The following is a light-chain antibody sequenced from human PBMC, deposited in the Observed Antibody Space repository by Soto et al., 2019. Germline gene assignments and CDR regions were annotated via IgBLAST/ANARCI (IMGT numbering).Light chain of an antibody. CDR1: QSISRR. CDR2: DAS. CDR3: QQYNSYPWT. J-gene: IGKJ1*01. Sequence: DIQMIQSPSALSASVGDRVTITCRASQSISRRLAWYQQKPGKAPKLLIYDASSLESGVPAEFSGSGSGKQFSLTISSLQPDDFATYCWQQYNSYPWTFGQGTRVEIK. V-gene: IGKV1-5*01.